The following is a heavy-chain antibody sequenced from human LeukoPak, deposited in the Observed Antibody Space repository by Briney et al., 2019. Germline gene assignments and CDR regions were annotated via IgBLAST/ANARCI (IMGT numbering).Heavy chain of an antibody. CDR3: ASRDGYNYVSAFDI. Sequence: PSETLSLTCTVSGGSISSGGYYWSWIRQHPGKGLEWIGYTYYSGSTYYNPSLESRVTISVDTSKNQFSLKLSSVTAADTAVYYCASRDGYNYVSAFDIWGQGTMVTVSS. V-gene: IGHV4-31*03. CDR1: GGSISSGGYY. D-gene: IGHD5-24*01. CDR2: TYYSGST. J-gene: IGHJ3*02.